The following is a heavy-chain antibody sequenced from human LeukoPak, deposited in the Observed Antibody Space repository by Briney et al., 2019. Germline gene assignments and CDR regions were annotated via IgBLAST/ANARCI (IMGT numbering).Heavy chain of an antibody. Sequence: SETLSLTCTVSGGSISSSSYYWSWIRQPPGKGLEWIGYIYYSGSTNYNPSLKSRVTISVDTSKNQFSLKLSSVTAADTAVYYCASGPYGDYGRFDYWGQGTLVTVSS. V-gene: IGHV4-61*01. D-gene: IGHD4-17*01. CDR3: ASGPYGDYGRFDY. J-gene: IGHJ4*02. CDR2: IYYSGST. CDR1: GGSISSSSYY.